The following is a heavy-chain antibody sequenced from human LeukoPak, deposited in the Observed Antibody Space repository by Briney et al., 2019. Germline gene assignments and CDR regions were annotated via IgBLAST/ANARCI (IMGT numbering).Heavy chain of an antibody. CDR2: ISSSSSTI. V-gene: IGHV3-48*01. CDR3: ARALGGATIYFYY. D-gene: IGHD1-26*01. J-gene: IGHJ4*02. CDR1: GFTFSSYS. Sequence: GGSLRLSCAASGFTFSSYSMTWVRQAPGKGLEWVSYISSSSSTIYYADSVKGRFTISRDNAKNSLYLQMNSLRAEDTAVYYCARALGGATIYFYYWGQGTLVNVSS.